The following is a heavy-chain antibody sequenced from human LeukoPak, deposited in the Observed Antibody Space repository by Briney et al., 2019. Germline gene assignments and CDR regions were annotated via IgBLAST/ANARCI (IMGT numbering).Heavy chain of an antibody. CDR1: GGSLSGAY. Sequence: SETLSLTCSVQGGSLSGAYWTWIRQPPGKGLEWIGEINHTGSTYYNPSLKSRVTMSADTPKNQFSLNLTSVTAADTAVYYCARGPVRLARPFDYWGQGTLVTVSS. CDR3: ARGPVRLARPFDY. CDR2: INHTGST. J-gene: IGHJ4*02. V-gene: IGHV4-34*01. D-gene: IGHD3-9*01.